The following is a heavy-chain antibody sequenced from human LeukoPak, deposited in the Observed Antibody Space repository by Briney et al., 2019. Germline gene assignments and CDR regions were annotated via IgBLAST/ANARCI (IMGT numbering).Heavy chain of an antibody. J-gene: IGHJ4*02. Sequence: GGSLRLSCAASGFTFSSNAIHWVRQAPGKGLEWVAEISYDGGNTYYADSVKGRFTISRDNSKNTLYLQVNSLRAEDTAVYYCAKEGTGIHFDYWGQGTLVTVSS. V-gene: IGHV3-30-3*01. CDR2: ISYDGGNT. CDR1: GFTFSSNA. D-gene: IGHD1-1*01. CDR3: AKEGTGIHFDY.